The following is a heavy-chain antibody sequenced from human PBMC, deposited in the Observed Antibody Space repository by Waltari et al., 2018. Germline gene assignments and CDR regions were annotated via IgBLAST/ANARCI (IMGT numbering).Heavy chain of an antibody. CDR3: ARDQWFAFDI. CDR1: GFTVRSYW. D-gene: IGHD3-22*01. J-gene: IGHJ3*02. CDR2: IKKDGSEE. Sequence: EVQLVESGGGLVQPGGSLRLSCAASGFTVRSYWMSWVRQAPGKGLEWVANIKKDGSEEYYVDSVRGRFTISRDNAKNSLYLQMNSLRPEDTAVYYCARDQWFAFDIWGQGTMVTVSS. V-gene: IGHV3-7*01.